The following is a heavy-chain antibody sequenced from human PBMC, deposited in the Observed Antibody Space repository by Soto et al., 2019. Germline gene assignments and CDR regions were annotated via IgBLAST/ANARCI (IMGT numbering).Heavy chain of an antibody. V-gene: IGHV3-23*01. CDR2: ISNSGHSA. Sequence: PGGSLRLSCAASGFTFSSYAMNWVRQAPGKGLEWISVISNSGHSAYYADSVKGRFTISRDNSKNTLYLQIKSLRAEDTAAYYCAKGGPTFLNWLGPCGQGTLVTVYS. J-gene: IGHJ5*02. D-gene: IGHD5-12*01. CDR3: AKGGPTFLNWLGP. CDR1: GFTFSSYA.